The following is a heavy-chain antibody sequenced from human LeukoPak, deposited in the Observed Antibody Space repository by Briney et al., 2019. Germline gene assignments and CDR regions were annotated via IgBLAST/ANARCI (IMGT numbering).Heavy chain of an antibody. CDR2: IYINGTT. V-gene: IGHV3-53*01. Sequence: GGSLRLSRAASGFTFSSYSMNWVRQAPGKGLEWISVIYINGTTYYADSVKGRFTISRDQANNTLYLQMNTLRDEDTAVYYCARGPRYSFYWGQGTLVTVSS. J-gene: IGHJ4*02. CDR3: ARGPRYSFY. D-gene: IGHD6-13*01. CDR1: GFTFSSYS.